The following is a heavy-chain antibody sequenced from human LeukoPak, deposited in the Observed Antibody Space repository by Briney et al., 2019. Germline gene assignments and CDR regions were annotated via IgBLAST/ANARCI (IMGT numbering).Heavy chain of an antibody. D-gene: IGHD1-1*01. CDR3: ARVVLERVPLGAFDI. Sequence: SETLSLTCTVSGGSISSGGYYWSWIRQHPGKGLEWIGYIYYSGSTYYNPSLKSRVTISVDTSKNQFSLKLSSVTAADTAVYYCARVVLERVPLGAFDIWGQGTMVTVSS. CDR2: IYYSGST. V-gene: IGHV4-31*03. CDR1: GGSISSGGYY. J-gene: IGHJ3*02.